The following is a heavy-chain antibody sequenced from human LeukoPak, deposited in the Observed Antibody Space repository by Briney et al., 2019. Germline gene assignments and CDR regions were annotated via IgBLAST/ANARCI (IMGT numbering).Heavy chain of an antibody. V-gene: IGHV3-13*01. J-gene: IGHJ2*01. CDR2: FGSAGDT. CDR1: GFPFSAYD. CDR3: VRGALPGDNWYFDL. Sequence: RGSLRLSCATSGFPFSAYDMHWVRQAPGKGLEWVSAFGSAGDTYYPGAVKGRFTISRDYAKNSLFLQMNSLRAGDTAVYFCVRGALPGDNWYFDLWGRGTLVTVSS.